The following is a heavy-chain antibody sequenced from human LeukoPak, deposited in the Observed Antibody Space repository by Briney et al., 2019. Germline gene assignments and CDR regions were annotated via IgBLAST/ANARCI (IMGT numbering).Heavy chain of an antibody. V-gene: IGHV4-39*02. Sequence: SETLSLTCTVSGGSISSSSYYWGWIRQPPGKGLEWIGSIYYSGSTYYNPSLKSRVTISVDTSKNQFSLKLSSVTAADTAVYYCARDVGFPPYYYDSSGYYFDYWGQGTLVTVSS. J-gene: IGHJ4*02. CDR1: GGSISSSSYY. D-gene: IGHD3-22*01. CDR3: ARDVGFPPYYYDSSGYYFDY. CDR2: IYYSGST.